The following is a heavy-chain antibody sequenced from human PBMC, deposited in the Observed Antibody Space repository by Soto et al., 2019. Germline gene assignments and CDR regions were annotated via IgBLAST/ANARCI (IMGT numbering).Heavy chain of an antibody. CDR3: SRELITPYYDSSGYPEYYYYGMHV. D-gene: IGHD3-22*01. Sequence: ASVEVSCKASGYTFTGSYMHWVRQAPGQGLEWMGWINPNSGGTNYAQKFQGWVTMTRDTSISTAYMELSRLRSDDTAVYYCSRELITPYYDSSGYPEYYYYGMHVWGQGTTGTVSS. V-gene: IGHV1-2*04. CDR1: GYTFTGSY. CDR2: INPNSGGT. J-gene: IGHJ6*02.